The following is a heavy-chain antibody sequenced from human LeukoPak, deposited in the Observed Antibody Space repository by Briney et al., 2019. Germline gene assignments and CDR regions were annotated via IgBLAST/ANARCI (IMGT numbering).Heavy chain of an antibody. CDR3: ATNSRTDFDY. Sequence: ASVEVSCKASGYTFTDYYMHWLRQAPGQGLEWMGRINPNSGGTNYAQKFQGRVTVTRDTSITTAYMELSSLTSDDTAVYYCATNSRTDFDYWGQGTLVTVSS. D-gene: IGHD4-23*01. CDR2: INPNSGGT. CDR1: GYTFTDYY. V-gene: IGHV1-2*06. J-gene: IGHJ4*02.